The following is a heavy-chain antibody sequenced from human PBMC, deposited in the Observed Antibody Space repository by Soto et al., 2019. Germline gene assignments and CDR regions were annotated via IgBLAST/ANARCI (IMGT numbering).Heavy chain of an antibody. D-gene: IGHD3-3*01. CDR3: TRVGKTTIFGVVDV. Sequence: GSLRLSCTASGXTFGEYSMSWFRQAPGKGLEWVGFIRRKAYGGTTEYAASVKGRFTISRDDSKSIAYLQMNSMKTEDTAVYYCTRVGKTTIFGVVDVWGQGTTVTVS. V-gene: IGHV3-49*03. J-gene: IGHJ6*02. CDR1: GXTFGEYS. CDR2: IRRKAYGGTT.